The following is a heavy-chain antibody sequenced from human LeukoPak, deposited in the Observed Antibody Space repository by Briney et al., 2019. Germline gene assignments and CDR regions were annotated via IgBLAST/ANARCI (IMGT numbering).Heavy chain of an antibody. D-gene: IGHD6-13*01. V-gene: IGHV4-59*01. J-gene: IGHJ5*02. Sequence: SETLFLTCTVSGDSISSYYWSWIRQPPGKGLEWIEYMYYSESTNSGSIKYNPSLKSRVTISVDTSKKQFSLRLSSVTAADTALYYCARDRGGYSSSYFDPWGQGTLVTVSS. CDR2: MYYSESTNSGSI. CDR3: ARDRGGYSSSYFDP. CDR1: GDSISSYY.